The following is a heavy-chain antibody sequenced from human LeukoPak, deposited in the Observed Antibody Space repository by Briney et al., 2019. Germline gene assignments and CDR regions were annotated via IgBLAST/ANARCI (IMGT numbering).Heavy chain of an antibody. CDR2: IYPGDSDT. CDR1: GYSFTSYW. J-gene: IGHJ4*02. CDR3: ARLPDYYGSGSYPDY. D-gene: IGHD3-10*01. Sequence: GESLKISCKGSGYSFTSYWIGWVRQMPGKGLEWMGIIYPGDSDTRYSPSFQGQVTISADKSISTAYLQWSSLKASDTATYYCARLPDYYGSGSYPDYWGQGTLVTVSS. V-gene: IGHV5-51*01.